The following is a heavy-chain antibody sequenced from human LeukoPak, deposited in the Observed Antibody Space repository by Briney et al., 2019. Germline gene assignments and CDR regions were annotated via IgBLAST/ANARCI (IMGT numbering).Heavy chain of an antibody. Sequence: GGSLRLSCAASGFTVSSNYMSWVRQAPGKGLEWVSVIYSGGSTYYADSVKGRFTISRDNSKNTLYLQMNSLRAEDTAVYYCARDRTITAAGYFDYWGQGTLVTVSS. J-gene: IGHJ4*02. CDR3: ARDRTITAAGYFDY. CDR2: IYSGGST. V-gene: IGHV3-53*01. D-gene: IGHD6-13*01. CDR1: GFTVSSNY.